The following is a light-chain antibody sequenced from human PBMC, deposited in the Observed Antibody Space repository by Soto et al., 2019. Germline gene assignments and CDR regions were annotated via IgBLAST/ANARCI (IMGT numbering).Light chain of an antibody. CDR2: GNS. CDR1: SSNIGAGYD. V-gene: IGLV1-40*01. CDR3: QSYDSSLSGWV. J-gene: IGLJ3*02. Sequence: QLVLTQPPSVSGAPGQRVTISCTGSSSNIGAGYDVHWYQQLPGTAPKLLIYGNSNRPSGAPDRFSGSKSGTSASLAITGLRAEDEADYYCQSYDSSLSGWVFGGGTKVTVL.